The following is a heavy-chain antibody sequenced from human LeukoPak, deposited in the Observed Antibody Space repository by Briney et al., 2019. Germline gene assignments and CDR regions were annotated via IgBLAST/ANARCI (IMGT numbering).Heavy chain of an antibody. CDR3: ARFAVHRRITVAGQFGLDY. D-gene: IGHD6-19*01. J-gene: IGHJ4*02. Sequence: ASVKVSCKASGYIFTSYNIYWVRQAPGQGLEWMGVINPSGGSTNYAQKFQGRVTMTRDTSTSTVYMELSSLRSEDTAVYYCARFAVHRRITVAGQFGLDYWGQGTLVSLSS. V-gene: IGHV1-46*01. CDR1: GYIFTSYN. CDR2: INPSGGST.